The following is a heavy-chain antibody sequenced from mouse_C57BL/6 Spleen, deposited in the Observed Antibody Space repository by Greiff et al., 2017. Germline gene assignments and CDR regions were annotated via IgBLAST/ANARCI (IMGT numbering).Heavy chain of an antibody. J-gene: IGHJ3*01. Sequence: VQLKQSGPGLVKPSQSLSLTCSVTGYSITSGYYWNWIRQFSGNKLEWMGYISYDGSNNYNPSLKNRISITRDTSKNQFFLKLNSVTTEDTATYYGARGGYYSNYEGFAYWGQGTLVTVSA. CDR3: ARGGYYSNYEGFAY. CDR2: ISYDGSN. V-gene: IGHV3-6*01. D-gene: IGHD2-5*01. CDR1: GYSITSGYY.